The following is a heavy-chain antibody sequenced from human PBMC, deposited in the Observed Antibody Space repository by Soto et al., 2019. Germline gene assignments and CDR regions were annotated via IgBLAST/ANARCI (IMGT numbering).Heavy chain of an antibody. V-gene: IGHV4-59*01. CDR3: AKDGLGNVMRIVVVPARRWFDP. CDR2: IFSSGTT. Sequence: DTLSLTCSVSGGSISRYYWSWIRQVPGRVLEWIGNIFSSGTTNYNPSLKSRVTISVDTSKNQVSLKLNAVTAADTAVYYCAKDGLGNVMRIVVVPARRWFDPWGQGTLVTVSS. J-gene: IGHJ5*02. D-gene: IGHD2-2*01. CDR1: GGSISRYY.